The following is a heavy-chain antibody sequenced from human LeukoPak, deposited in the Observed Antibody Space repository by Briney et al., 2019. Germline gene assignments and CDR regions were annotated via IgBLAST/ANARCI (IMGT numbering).Heavy chain of an antibody. CDR3: ARASSKQLAGYLPDGFDI. CDR2: ISSSGTYV. J-gene: IGHJ3*02. D-gene: IGHD3-9*01. V-gene: IGHV3-21*01. Sequence: GGSLRLSCAASGFTFSTYSLNWVRQAPGKGLEWVSSISSSGTYVYYADSVKGRFTISRDNAKNSLSLQMNSLRADDAAVYYCARASSKQLAGYLPDGFDIWGQGTMVTVSS. CDR1: GFTFSTYS.